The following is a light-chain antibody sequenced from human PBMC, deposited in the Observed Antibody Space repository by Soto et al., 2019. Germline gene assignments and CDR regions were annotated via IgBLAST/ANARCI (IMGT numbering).Light chain of an antibody. CDR2: DNN. V-gene: IGLV1-51*01. CDR1: SSNIGNNY. CDR3: GTWDSSLSGV. J-gene: IGLJ3*02. Sequence: QSVSTQPPSVSAAPGQKVTISCSGSSSNIGNNYVSWYQQLPGTAPKLLIYDNNKRPSGIPDRFSGSKSGTSATLRITGLQTDDEAHYYCGTWDSSLSGVFGGGTKVTVL.